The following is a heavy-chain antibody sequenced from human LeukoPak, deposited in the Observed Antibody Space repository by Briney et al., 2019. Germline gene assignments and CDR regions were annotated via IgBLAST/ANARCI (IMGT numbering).Heavy chain of an antibody. V-gene: IGHV1-2*04. J-gene: IGHJ4*02. CDR1: GYTFTGYY. Sequence: GASVKVSCKASGYTFTGYYMHWVRQAPGQGLEWMGWINPNSGGTNYAQKFQGWVTMTRDTSISTAYMELSSLRSEDTAVYYCARAGIGVPAAPYAVYWGQGTLVTVSS. D-gene: IGHD2-2*01. CDR2: INPNSGGT. CDR3: ARAGIGVPAAPYAVY.